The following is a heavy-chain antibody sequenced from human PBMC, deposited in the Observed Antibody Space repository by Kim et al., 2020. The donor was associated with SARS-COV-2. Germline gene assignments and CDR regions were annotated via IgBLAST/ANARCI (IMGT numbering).Heavy chain of an antibody. J-gene: IGHJ4*02. CDR2: YSGGT. Sequence: YSGGTDYNPSLKSRLIISIDTTKNQFSLKLSSVTAADTAVYYCARVPNVWGQGVLVTVPS. V-gene: IGHV4-31*02. CDR3: ARVPNV. D-gene: IGHD1-1*01.